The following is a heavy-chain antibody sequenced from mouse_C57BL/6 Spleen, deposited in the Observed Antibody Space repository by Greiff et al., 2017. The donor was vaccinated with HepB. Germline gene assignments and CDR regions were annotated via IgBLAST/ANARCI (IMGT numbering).Heavy chain of an antibody. V-gene: IGHV1-82*01. D-gene: IGHD3-2*02. CDR2: IYPGDGDT. CDR3: ASASTAQASWFAY. Sequence: VQLQQSGPELVKPGASVKISCKASGYAFSSSWMNWVKQRPGQGLEWIGRIYPGDGDTNYNGKFKGKATLTADKSSSTAYMQLSSLTSEDSAVYFCASASTAQASWFAYWGQGTLVTVSA. J-gene: IGHJ3*01. CDR1: GYAFSSSW.